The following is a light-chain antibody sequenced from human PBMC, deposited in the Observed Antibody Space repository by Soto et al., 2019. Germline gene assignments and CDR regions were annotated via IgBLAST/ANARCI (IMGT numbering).Light chain of an antibody. CDR1: QSISSW. Sequence: DIQVTQSPSTLSASVGDTVPITCRASQSISSWLAWYQQKPGKAPKLLIYKASGLESGVPSRFSGSGSGTEFTLTSSSLQPDDFATFYCQQYQNAWTFCQGTRVEIK. CDR3: QQYQNAWT. V-gene: IGKV1-5*03. CDR2: KAS. J-gene: IGKJ1*01.